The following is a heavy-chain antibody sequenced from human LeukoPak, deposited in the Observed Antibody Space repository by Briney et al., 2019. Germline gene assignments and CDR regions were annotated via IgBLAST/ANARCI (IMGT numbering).Heavy chain of an antibody. D-gene: IGHD3-10*01. J-gene: IGHJ5*02. V-gene: IGHV1-69*01. CDR2: IIPIFGTA. CDR1: GGTFSSYA. Sequence: SVKVTCKASGGTFSSYAISWVRQAPGQGLEWMGGIIPIFGTANYAQKFQGRVTITADESTSTAYMELSSLRSEDTAVYYCARGGYRFGELPTWLDPWGQGTLVTVSS. CDR3: ARGGYRFGELPTWLDP.